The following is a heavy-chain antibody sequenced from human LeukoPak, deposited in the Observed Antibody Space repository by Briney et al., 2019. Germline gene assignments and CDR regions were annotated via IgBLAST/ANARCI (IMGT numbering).Heavy chain of an antibody. CDR2: ISYDGSNK. Sequence: GGSLRLSCAASGFTFSSYAMHWVRQAPGKGLEWVAVISYDGSNKYHADSVKGRFTISRDNSKNTLYLQMNSLRAEDTAVYYCASFITMIVVDWGQGTLVTVSS. D-gene: IGHD3-22*01. CDR3: ASFITMIVVD. CDR1: GFTFSSYA. V-gene: IGHV3-30*04. J-gene: IGHJ4*02.